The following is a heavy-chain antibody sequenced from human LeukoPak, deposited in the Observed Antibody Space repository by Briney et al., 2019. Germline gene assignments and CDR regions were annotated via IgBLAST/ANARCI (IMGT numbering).Heavy chain of an antibody. D-gene: IGHD2-15*01. CDR2: VTRSADRT. V-gene: IGHV3-23*01. CDR1: GFTFSSYV. Sequence: PGGSLTLSCAASGFTFSSYVMTWVRQAPGKGLEWVSTVTRSADRTYYADSVKGRFTISRANSNNMLYLQMNSTRADDTALYYCAKYCRGGSCYSGLVYWGQGTLVTVSS. J-gene: IGHJ4*02. CDR3: AKYCRGGSCYSGLVY.